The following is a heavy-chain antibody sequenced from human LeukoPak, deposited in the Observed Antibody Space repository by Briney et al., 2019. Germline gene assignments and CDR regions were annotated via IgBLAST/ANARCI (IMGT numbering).Heavy chain of an antibody. CDR2: ISAYNGNT. CDR1: GYTFTSYG. D-gene: IGHD1-7*01. V-gene: IGHV1-18*01. Sequence: ASVKVSCKASGYTFTSYGISWVRQAPGQGLEWMGWISAYNGNTNYARKLQGRVTMTTDTSTSTAYMELRSLRSDDTAVYYCARENSGTGTFGLWGQGTLVTVSS. CDR3: ARENSGTGTFGL. J-gene: IGHJ4*02.